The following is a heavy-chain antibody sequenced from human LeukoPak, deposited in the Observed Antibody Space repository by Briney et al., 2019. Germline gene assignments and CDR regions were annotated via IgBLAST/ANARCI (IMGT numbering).Heavy chain of an antibody. J-gene: IGHJ4*02. CDR1: GFTVSSNY. CDR3: ARGDPQDY. CDR2: IWHDGNNK. Sequence: GGSLRLSCAASGFTVSSNYMSWVRQAPGQGLEWVSIIWHDGNNKYYEASVKGRFPISRDNSKKTLYLQMNSLRAEDTAVYYCARGDPQDYWGQGTLVTVSS. V-gene: IGHV3-33*08.